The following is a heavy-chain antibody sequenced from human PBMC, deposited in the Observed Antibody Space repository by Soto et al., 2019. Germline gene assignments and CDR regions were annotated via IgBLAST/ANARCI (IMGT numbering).Heavy chain of an antibody. Sequence: SVKVSCKASGCTFSSYAISWVRQAPGQGLEWMGGIIPIFGTANYAQKFQGRVTITADESTSTAYMELSSLRSEDTAVYYCARATSSGWYGSHFDYWGQGTLVTVSS. CDR2: IIPIFGTA. D-gene: IGHD6-19*01. J-gene: IGHJ4*02. V-gene: IGHV1-69*13. CDR1: GCTFSSYA. CDR3: ARATSSGWYGSHFDY.